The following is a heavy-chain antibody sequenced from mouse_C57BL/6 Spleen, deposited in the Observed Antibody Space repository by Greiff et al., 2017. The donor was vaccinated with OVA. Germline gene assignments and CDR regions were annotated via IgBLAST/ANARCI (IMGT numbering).Heavy chain of an antibody. J-gene: IGHJ4*01. CDR2: IYPGSGNT. V-gene: IGHV1-76*01. CDR1: GYTFTDYY. CDR3: AREDYYGNSYAMDY. D-gene: IGHD2-1*01. Sequence: VKLVESGAELVRPGASVKLSCKASGYTFTDYYINWVKQRPGQGLEWIARIYPGSGNTYYNEKFKGKATLTAEKSSSTAYMQLSSLTSEDSAVYFCAREDYYGNSYAMDYWGQGTSVTVSS.